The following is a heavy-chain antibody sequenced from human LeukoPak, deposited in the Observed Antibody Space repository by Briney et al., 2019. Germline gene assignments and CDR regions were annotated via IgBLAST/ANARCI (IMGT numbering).Heavy chain of an antibody. CDR1: GFTFSDYY. Sequence: GGSLRLSCAASGFTFSDYYMSWIRQAPGKGLEWVSYISSSGSTIYYADSVKGRFTISRDNAKNSLYLQMNSLRAEDTAVYYCARNVPAAGTQHLFYYMDVSSKRTTVTVSS. CDR2: ISSSGSTI. D-gene: IGHD6-13*01. V-gene: IGHV3-11*04. J-gene: IGHJ6*03. CDR3: ARNVPAAGTQHLFYYMDV.